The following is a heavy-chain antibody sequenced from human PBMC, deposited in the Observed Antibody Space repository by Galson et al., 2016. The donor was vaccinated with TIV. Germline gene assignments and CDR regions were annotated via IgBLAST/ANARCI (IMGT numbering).Heavy chain of an antibody. J-gene: IGHJ4*02. Sequence: QSGAEVKKPGDSLKISCKTSGYRFTNSWIAWVRQMPGKGLEWMGVIYPADSDTTYRPSLQGQVTMSVDESISTAYLQWSSLKASDTAMYYCARLFTYCNVTTCTAFGYFDYWGQGTPVTVSS. V-gene: IGHV5-51*03. CDR3: ARLFTYCNVTTCTAFGYFDY. CDR1: GYRFTNSW. CDR2: IYPADSDT. D-gene: IGHD2/OR15-2a*01.